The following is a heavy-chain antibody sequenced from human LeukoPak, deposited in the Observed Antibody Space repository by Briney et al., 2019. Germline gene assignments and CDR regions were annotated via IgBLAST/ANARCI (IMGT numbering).Heavy chain of an antibody. D-gene: IGHD3-22*01. CDR3: ARGGYYDKIDY. V-gene: IGHV3-21*01. CDR1: GFTFSLYS. J-gene: IGHJ4*02. Sequence: GGSLRLSCAASGFTFSLYSMNWVRQAPGKGLEWVSSISSSSTYIFYADSVKGRFTISRDNAKDSLYLQMNSLRGEDTAVYYCARGGYYDKIDYWGQGTLVTVSS. CDR2: ISSSSTYI.